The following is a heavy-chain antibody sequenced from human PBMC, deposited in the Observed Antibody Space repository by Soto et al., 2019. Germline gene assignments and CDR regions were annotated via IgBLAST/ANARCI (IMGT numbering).Heavy chain of an antibody. J-gene: IGHJ6*02. CDR2: ISSSSSYI. CDR1: GFTFSSYS. D-gene: IGHD3-10*01. Sequence: GGSLRVSCAASGFTFSSYSMNWVRQAPGKGLEWVSSISSSSSYIYYADSVKGRFTISRDNAKNSLYLQMNSLRAEDTAVYYCARSVVWFGELYYYYGMDVWGQGTTVTVSS. CDR3: ARSVVWFGELYYYYGMDV. V-gene: IGHV3-21*01.